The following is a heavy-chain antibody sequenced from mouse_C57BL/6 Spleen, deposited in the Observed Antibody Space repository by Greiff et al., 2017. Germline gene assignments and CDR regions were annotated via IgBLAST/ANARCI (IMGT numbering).Heavy chain of an antibody. J-gene: IGHJ1*03. CDR1: GYTFTSYW. CDR3: TRWGSSYLCYFDV. V-gene: IGHV1-69*01. CDR2: IDPSDSNT. D-gene: IGHD1-1*01. Sequence: QVQLQQPGAELVMPGASVKLSCKASGYTFTSYWMHWVKQRPGQGLEWIGEIDPSDSNTNYNQKFKGKSTLTVDKSSNTAYMQLSSLTSEDSAVXYCTRWGSSYLCYFDVWGTGTPVTVSS.